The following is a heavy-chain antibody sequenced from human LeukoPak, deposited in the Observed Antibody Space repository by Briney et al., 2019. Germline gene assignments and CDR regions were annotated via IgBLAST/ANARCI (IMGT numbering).Heavy chain of an antibody. CDR3: TRPLSGSHTLEGGDFDY. CDR2: IRSKANSYAT. Sequence: GGSLKLSCAASGFTFSGSAMHWVRQASGKGLEWVGRIRSKANSYATAYAASVKGRFTISRDDSKNTAYLQMNSLKTEDTAVYYCTRPLSGSHTLEGGDFDYWGQGTLVTVS. V-gene: IGHV3-73*01. D-gene: IGHD1-26*01. J-gene: IGHJ4*02. CDR1: GFTFSGSA.